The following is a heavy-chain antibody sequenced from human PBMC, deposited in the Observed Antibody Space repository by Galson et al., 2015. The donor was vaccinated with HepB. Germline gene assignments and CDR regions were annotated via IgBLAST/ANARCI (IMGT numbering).Heavy chain of an antibody. CDR1: GGTFSSYA. CDR3: ARDRVGYCSSTSCRNDDWYFDL. Sequence: SVKVSCKASGGTFSSYAISWVRQAPGQGLEWMGGIIPIFGTANYAQKFQGRVTITADESTSTAYMELSSLRSEDTAVYYCARDRVGYCSSTSCRNDDWYFDLWGRGTLVTVSS. CDR2: IIPIFGTA. D-gene: IGHD2-2*01. V-gene: IGHV1-69*13. J-gene: IGHJ2*01.